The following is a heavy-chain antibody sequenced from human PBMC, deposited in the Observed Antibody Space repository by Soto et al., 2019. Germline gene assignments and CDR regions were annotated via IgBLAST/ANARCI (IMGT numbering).Heavy chain of an antibody. CDR1: GGSIRKYY. Sequence: PSETLSVSCTVSGGSIRKYYWSWIRQPPGKGLEWIGCTHHSGSTDYNPSLKSRVTISVDTSKNQLSLKLNSVTAADTAVYYCASNVDNMGSFDPWGQGTLVTVSS. V-gene: IGHV4-59*01. J-gene: IGHJ5*02. D-gene: IGHD1-1*01. CDR2: THHSGST. CDR3: ASNVDNMGSFDP.